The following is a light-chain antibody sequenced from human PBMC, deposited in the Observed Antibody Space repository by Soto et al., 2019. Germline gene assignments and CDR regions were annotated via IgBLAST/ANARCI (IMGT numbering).Light chain of an antibody. V-gene: IGLV2-14*03. CDR2: DVS. Sequence: QSVLTQPASVSGSPGQSITISCTGNSNDVGGYDYVSWYQHHPGKAPKLMIYDVSNRPSGVSNRFSGSKSGNTASLTISGLQAEDEADYYCSSYTSSSLYVFGTGTKVTVL. CDR1: SNDVGGYDY. CDR3: SSYTSSSLYV. J-gene: IGLJ1*01.